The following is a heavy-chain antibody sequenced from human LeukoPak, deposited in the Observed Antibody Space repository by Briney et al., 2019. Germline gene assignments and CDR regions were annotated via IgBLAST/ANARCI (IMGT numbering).Heavy chain of an antibody. CDR3: AELGITMIGGV. CDR2: ISSSGSTI. J-gene: IGHJ6*04. V-gene: IGHV3-48*03. Sequence: GGSLSLSCAASGFTFSSYEMNWVRQAPGKGLEWVSYISSSGSTIYYADSVKGRFTISRDNAKNSLYLEMNSLRAEDTAVYYCAELGITMIGGVWGKGTTVTISS. CDR1: GFTFSSYE. D-gene: IGHD3-10*02.